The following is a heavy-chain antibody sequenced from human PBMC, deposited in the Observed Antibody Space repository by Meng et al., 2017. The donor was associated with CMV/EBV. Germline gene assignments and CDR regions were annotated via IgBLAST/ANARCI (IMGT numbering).Heavy chain of an antibody. CDR3: ARPNHYCSSTSCPNWFDP. CDR1: GSLGGYD. D-gene: IGHD2-2*01. J-gene: IGHJ5*02. V-gene: IGHV4-34*01. CDR2: INHSGST. Sequence: GSLGGYDWSWSRQPPGKGLEWIGEINHSGSTNYNPSLKSRVTISVDTSKNQFSLKLSSVTAADTAVYYCARPNHYCSSTSCPNWFDPWGQGTLVTVSS.